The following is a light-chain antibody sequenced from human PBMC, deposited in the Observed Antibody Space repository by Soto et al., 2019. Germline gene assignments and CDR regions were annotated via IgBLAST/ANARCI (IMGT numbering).Light chain of an antibody. J-gene: IGLJ1*01. CDR1: SSNIGCNS. V-gene: IGLV1-51*01. CDR2: DDN. CDR3: GSWDSSLSAYV. Sequence: QSVLTQPPSVSAAPGEKVTIPCSASSSNIGCNSVSWYQQLPGTAPKLLIYDDNKRPSGIPARFSGPKSGTSATLGITGFQTGDEADYYCGSWDSSLSAYVFGTGTKVTV.